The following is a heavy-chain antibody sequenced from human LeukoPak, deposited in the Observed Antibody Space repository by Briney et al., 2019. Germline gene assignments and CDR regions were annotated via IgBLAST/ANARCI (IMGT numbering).Heavy chain of an antibody. V-gene: IGHV4-38-2*01. CDR1: GYSISSGYY. CDR2: MYHSGST. Sequence: PSETLSLTCAVSGYSISSGYYWAWIRQPPGKGLEWIGSMYHSGSTYDSPSLKSRVTMSVDTSKNQFSLKLTSVTAADTAVYYCARQRYCHSTSCYFDYWGQGTLSPSPQ. D-gene: IGHD2-2*01. J-gene: IGHJ4*02. CDR3: ARQRYCHSTSCYFDY.